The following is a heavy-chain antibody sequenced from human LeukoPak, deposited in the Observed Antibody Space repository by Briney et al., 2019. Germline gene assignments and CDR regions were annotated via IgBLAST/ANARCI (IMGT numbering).Heavy chain of an antibody. V-gene: IGHV3-23*01. Sequence: GASLRLSCAASGFTFSNYAMSWVRQAPGKGLEWVSAILGSGGSTYYADSVKGRFTVSRDNAKSTLYLQMNSLRAEDTALYYCAKWGDYDVLTGYYVPDYWGQGTLVTVSS. D-gene: IGHD3-9*01. CDR1: GFTFSNYA. J-gene: IGHJ4*02. CDR3: AKWGDYDVLTGYYVPDY. CDR2: ILGSGGST.